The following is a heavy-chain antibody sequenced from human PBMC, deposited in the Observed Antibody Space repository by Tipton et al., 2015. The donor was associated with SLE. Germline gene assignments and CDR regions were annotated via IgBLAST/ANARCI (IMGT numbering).Heavy chain of an antibody. D-gene: IGHD3/OR15-3a*01. V-gene: IGHV3-11*05. CDR3: ARAPGLERDYSYYYYMDV. J-gene: IGHJ6*03. Sequence: GSLRLSCTASGINFRDYFMSWVRQSPGRGLEWVSFIGSSSSYIYYADSVKGRFTISRDNAKNSLYLQMNSLRAEDTAVYYCARAPGLERDYSYYYYMDVWGKGTTVTVSS. CDR1: GINFRDYF. CDR2: IGSSSSYI.